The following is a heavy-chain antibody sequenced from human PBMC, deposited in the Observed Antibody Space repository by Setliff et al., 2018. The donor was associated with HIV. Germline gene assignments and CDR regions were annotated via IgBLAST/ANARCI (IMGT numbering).Heavy chain of an antibody. J-gene: IGHJ4*02. Sequence: SETLSLTCAVAGGSISSGKWGSWVRQPPGKGLEWIGEIYHSGSTNYNPSLKSLVTISVDKSKNQFSLKLSSVTAADTAVYYCARRPYYFDSWGQGTLVTVSS. D-gene: IGHD6-6*01. V-gene: IGHV4-4*02. CDR2: IYHSGST. CDR3: ARRPYYFDS. CDR1: GGSISSGKW.